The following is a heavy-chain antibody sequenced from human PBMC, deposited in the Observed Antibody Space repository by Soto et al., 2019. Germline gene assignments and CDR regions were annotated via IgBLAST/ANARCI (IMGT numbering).Heavy chain of an antibody. CDR2: ISSSGTYI. Sequence: LRLSCETSGFPFGIYTMNWVRQAPGKGLEWVSSISSSGTYIDYADSVEGRFAISRDDAKNSVFLEMTSLRVDDTAVYYCAREGNYHEFWGQGTLVTVSS. J-gene: IGHJ4*02. D-gene: IGHD3-10*01. V-gene: IGHV3-21*01. CDR1: GFPFGIYT. CDR3: AREGNYHEF.